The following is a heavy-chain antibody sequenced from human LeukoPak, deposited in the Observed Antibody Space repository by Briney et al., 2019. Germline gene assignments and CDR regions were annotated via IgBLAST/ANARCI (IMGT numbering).Heavy chain of an antibody. CDR1: GFTFSSYS. CDR2: ISSSSSYI. CDR3: ARDLDTIFGVVMPSYGMDV. J-gene: IGHJ6*02. D-gene: IGHD3-3*01. Sequence: GGSLRLSCAASGFTFSSYSMSWVSQAPGKGLEWVSSISSSSSYIYYADSVKGRFTISRDNAKNSLYLQMNSLRAEDTAVYYCARDLDTIFGVVMPSYGMDVWGQGTTVTVSS. V-gene: IGHV3-21*01.